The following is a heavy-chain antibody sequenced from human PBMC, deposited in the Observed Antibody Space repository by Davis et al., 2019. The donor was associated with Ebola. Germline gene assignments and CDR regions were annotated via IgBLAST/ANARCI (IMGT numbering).Heavy chain of an antibody. J-gene: IGHJ3*02. D-gene: IGHD3-10*01. CDR3: AKGMVGAFDI. V-gene: IGHV3-43*01. CDR1: GFTFDDYT. CDR2: ISWDGGST. Sequence: GESLKISCAASGFTFDDYTMHWVRQAPGKGLEWVSLISWDGGSTYYADSVKGRFTISRDNSKNTLYLQMNSLRAEDTAVYYCAKGMVGAFDIWGQGTMVTVSS.